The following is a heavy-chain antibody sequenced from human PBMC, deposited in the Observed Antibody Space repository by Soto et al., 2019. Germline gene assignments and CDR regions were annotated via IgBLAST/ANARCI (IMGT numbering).Heavy chain of an antibody. J-gene: IGHJ5*02. CDR1: GGTFSSYA. CDR3: ARDRGPSSGSYPYWFDR. Sequence: QVQLVQSGAEVKKPGSSVKVSCKASGGTFSSYAINWVRQAPGQGLEWMGGIIPIFGTANYAQKFQGRVTMTADESTSTAYMELSSLSSEDTAVYYCARDRGPSSGSYPYWFDRWGQGTLVTVSS. CDR2: IIPIFGTA. D-gene: IGHD3-22*01. V-gene: IGHV1-69*12.